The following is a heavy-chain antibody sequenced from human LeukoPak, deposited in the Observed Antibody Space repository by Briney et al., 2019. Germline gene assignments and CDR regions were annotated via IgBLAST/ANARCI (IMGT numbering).Heavy chain of an antibody. Sequence: SETLSLTCAVYGGSFSGYYWSWIRQPPGKGLEWIGEINHSGSTNYNPSLKSRVTISVDTSKNQFSLKLRSVTAADTAVYYCARDAVVITFDSFDIWGQGTMVTVSS. CDR2: INHSGST. CDR3: ARDAVVITFDSFDI. D-gene: IGHD3-22*01. V-gene: IGHV4-34*01. CDR1: GGSFSGYY. J-gene: IGHJ3*02.